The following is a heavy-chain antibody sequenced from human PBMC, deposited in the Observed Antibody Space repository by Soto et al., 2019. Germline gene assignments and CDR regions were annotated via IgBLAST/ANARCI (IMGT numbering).Heavy chain of an antibody. CDR2: IYYSGST. CDR1: GGSISSGGYY. CDR3: ARGYDILTGYPYYYGMDV. J-gene: IGHJ6*02. Sequence: QVQLQESGPGLVKPSQTLSLTCTVSGGSISSGGYYWSWIRQHPGKGLEWIGYIYYSGSTYYNPSLKSRVTIAGDTSKNHCSLKLSSVTAADTAVYYCARGYDILTGYPYYYGMDVWGQGTTVTVSS. V-gene: IGHV4-31*03. D-gene: IGHD3-9*01.